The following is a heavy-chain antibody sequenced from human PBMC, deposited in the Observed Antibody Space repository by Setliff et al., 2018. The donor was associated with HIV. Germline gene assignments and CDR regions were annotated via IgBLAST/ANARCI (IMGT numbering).Heavy chain of an antibody. CDR1: GYTFNDYG. J-gene: IGHJ4*02. D-gene: IGHD3-22*01. Sequence: ASVKVSCKASGYTFNDYGISWVRQAPGHGLEWMGWISGHNGYTNYAQKVQDRVTMTTDTSTSTAYMELRGLRSDDTAVYYCARDRSSTGDYNEEHLYEYWGQGTLVTVSS. V-gene: IGHV1-18*01. CDR2: ISGHNGYT. CDR3: ARDRSSTGDYNEEHLYEY.